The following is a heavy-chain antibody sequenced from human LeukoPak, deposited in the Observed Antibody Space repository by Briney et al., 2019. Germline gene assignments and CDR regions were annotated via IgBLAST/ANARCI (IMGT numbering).Heavy chain of an antibody. Sequence: ASVKVSCKTSGYPFIGYYVHWVRQAPGQGLEWMGWINPISGDIYYAQKFQGRVTMTSDTSITTAYMELSRLISDDTAVYYCARAHPYYDSSGFHPGSFDYWGQGTLVTVSS. V-gene: IGHV1-2*02. D-gene: IGHD3-22*01. CDR2: INPISGDI. CDR3: ARAHPYYDSSGFHPGSFDY. J-gene: IGHJ4*02. CDR1: GYPFIGYY.